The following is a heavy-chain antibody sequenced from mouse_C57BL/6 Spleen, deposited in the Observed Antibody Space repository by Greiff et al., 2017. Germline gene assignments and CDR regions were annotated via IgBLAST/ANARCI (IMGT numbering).Heavy chain of an antibody. D-gene: IGHD1-1*01. CDR1: GYTFTSYW. CDR2: IDPSDSET. J-gene: IGHJ1*03. Sequence: VQLQQPGAELVRPGSSVKLSCKASGYTFTSYWMHWVKQRPIQGLEWIGNIDPSDSETHYNQKFKDKATLTVDKSSSTAYMQLSSLTSEDSAVYYCARSDYGSSYGYFDVWGTGTTGTVSS. CDR3: ARSDYGSSYGYFDV. V-gene: IGHV1-52*01.